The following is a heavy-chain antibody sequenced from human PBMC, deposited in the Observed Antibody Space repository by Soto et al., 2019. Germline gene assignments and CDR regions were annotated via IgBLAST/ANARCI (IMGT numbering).Heavy chain of an antibody. J-gene: IGHJ4*02. V-gene: IGHV3-30-3*01. Sequence: ESGGGVVQPGRSLRLSCAASGFTFSSYAMHWVRQAPGKGLEWVAVISYDGSNKYYADSVKGRFTISRDNSKNTLYLQMNSLRAEDTAVYYCARDLPYYWGQGTLVTVSS. CDR3: ARDLPYY. CDR2: ISYDGSNK. CDR1: GFTFSSYA.